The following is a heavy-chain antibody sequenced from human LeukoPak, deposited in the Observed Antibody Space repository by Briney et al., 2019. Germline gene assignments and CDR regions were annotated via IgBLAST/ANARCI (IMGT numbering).Heavy chain of an antibody. J-gene: IGHJ4*02. D-gene: IGHD6-19*01. CDR1: GGSISRYH. CDR3: ARQDYTTGWYFLDQ. V-gene: IGHV4-59*01. Sequence: SETLSLTCTVSGGSISRYHWIWVRKPTGKGLEWIGYIYSSGSTNCNPSLKRRVTISLDTSKNQFSLRLSSVTAADTAMYYCARQDYTTGWYFLDQWGQGTLVTVSS. CDR2: IYSSGST.